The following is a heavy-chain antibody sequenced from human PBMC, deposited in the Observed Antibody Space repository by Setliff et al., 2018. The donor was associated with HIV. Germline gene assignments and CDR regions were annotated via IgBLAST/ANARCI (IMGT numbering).Heavy chain of an antibody. CDR1: GYIFTTNW. D-gene: IGHD6-13*01. CDR3: ARVFSAGWFDS. CDR2: IRPADSDT. J-gene: IGHJ5*01. V-gene: IGHV5-51*01. Sequence: PGESLTISCKASGYIFTTNWVGWVRQMPGKGLEWMGIIRPADSDTRVSPSFQGHVTISADKSISSTYLQWSSLKASDTAMYYCARVFSAGWFDSWGQGTLVTVSS.